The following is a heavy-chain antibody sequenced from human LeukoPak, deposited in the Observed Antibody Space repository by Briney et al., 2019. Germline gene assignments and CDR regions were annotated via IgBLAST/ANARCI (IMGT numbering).Heavy chain of an antibody. J-gene: IGHJ6*03. CDR3: ARSFYSSGWVYYYYYMDV. D-gene: IGHD6-19*01. Sequence: ASVNVSCKASGYTFTSYDINWVRQATGQGLEWMGWMNPNSGNTGYAQKFQGRVTMTRNTSISTAYMELSSLRSEDTAVYYCARSFYSSGWVYYYYYMDVWGKGTTVTVSS. CDR2: MNPNSGNT. V-gene: IGHV1-8*01. CDR1: GYTFTSYD.